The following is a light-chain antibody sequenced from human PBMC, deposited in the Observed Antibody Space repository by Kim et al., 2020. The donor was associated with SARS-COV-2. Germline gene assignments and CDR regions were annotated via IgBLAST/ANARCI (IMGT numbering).Light chain of an antibody. CDR1: QSVSSNY. J-gene: IGKJ2*01. CDR2: GVS. V-gene: IGKV3-20*01. Sequence: EIVLTQSPGTLSLSPGERATLSCRASQSVSSNYLAWYQHKPGQAPRLLISGVSIRATGIPDRFIGSGSGTDFTLTISRLEPEDFAVYYCHQYGSSLPYTFGQGTKL. CDR3: HQYGSSLPYT.